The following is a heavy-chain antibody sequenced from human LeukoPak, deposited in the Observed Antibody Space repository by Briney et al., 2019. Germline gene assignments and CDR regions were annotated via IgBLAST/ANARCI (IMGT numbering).Heavy chain of an antibody. CDR2: ISYDGSNK. CDR3: ARGRRVYCSSATCYGGFDD. V-gene: IGHV3-30-3*01. CDR1: GFTVSSNY. D-gene: IGHD2-2*01. Sequence: GGSLRLSCAASGFTVSSNYMSWVRQAPGKGLEWVAVISYDGSNKYYADSVKGRFTISRDDSKDTLYLQMSSLRPEDTAVYYCARGRRVYCSSATCYGGFDDWGQGTLVTVSS. J-gene: IGHJ4*02.